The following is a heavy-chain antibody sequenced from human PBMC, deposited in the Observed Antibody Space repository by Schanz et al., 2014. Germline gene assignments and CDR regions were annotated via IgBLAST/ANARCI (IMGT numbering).Heavy chain of an antibody. V-gene: IGHV1-69*09. Sequence: QVQLVQSGAEVKKPGASVKVSCKASGYTLTAYYMHWVRQAPGQGLEWMGRIIPIVDITNYAQKFQGRVTITADISTSTAYMDLSSLRSDDTAVYYCARDIQYHYDTSGPVGAFDIWGQGTVVTVSS. CDR3: ARDIQYHYDTSGPVGAFDI. CDR1: GYTLTAYY. CDR2: IIPIVDIT. J-gene: IGHJ3*02. D-gene: IGHD3-22*01.